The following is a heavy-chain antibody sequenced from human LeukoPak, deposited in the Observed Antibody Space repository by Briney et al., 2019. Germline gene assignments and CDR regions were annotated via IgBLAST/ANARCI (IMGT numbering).Heavy chain of an antibody. Sequence: SVKVSCKASGGTFGSYAISWVRQAPGQGLEWMGGIIPIFGTANYAQKFQGRVTITADKSTSTAYMELSSLRSEDTAVYYCAIRPTTVTTFYFDYWGQGTLVTVSS. V-gene: IGHV1-69*06. D-gene: IGHD4-17*01. J-gene: IGHJ4*02. CDR2: IIPIFGTA. CDR1: GGTFGSYA. CDR3: AIRPTTVTTFYFDY.